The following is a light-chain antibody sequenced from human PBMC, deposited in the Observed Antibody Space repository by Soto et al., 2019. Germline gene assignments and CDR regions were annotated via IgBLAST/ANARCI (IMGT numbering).Light chain of an antibody. CDR3: QQRSNWPPYT. CDR1: QSVSSY. V-gene: IGKV3-11*01. Sequence: EIVLTQSPATLSLSPGERATLSCRASQSVSSYFAWYQQKTGQAPRLLIYDASNRATGIPAKFSGSGSGTDFTLTIISLEPEDFAVYYCQQRSNWPPYTFGQGTKLEIK. CDR2: DAS. J-gene: IGKJ2*01.